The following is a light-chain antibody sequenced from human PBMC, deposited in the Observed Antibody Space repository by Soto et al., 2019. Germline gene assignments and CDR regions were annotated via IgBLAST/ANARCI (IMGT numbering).Light chain of an antibody. Sequence: QSVLTQPASVSGSPGQSIIISCTGTNSDVGASWHVSWYQQHPGKAPKLLISDVSNRPSGVSDRFSGSKSGNTASLSISGLQAEDEADYYCSSFAAGTTPYVFGLGTKVTVL. J-gene: IGLJ1*01. V-gene: IGLV2-14*03. CDR3: SSFAAGTTPYV. CDR1: NSDVGASWH. CDR2: DVS.